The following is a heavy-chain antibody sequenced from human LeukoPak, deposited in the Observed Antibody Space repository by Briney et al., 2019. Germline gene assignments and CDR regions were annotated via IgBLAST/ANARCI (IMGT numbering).Heavy chain of an antibody. V-gene: IGHV4-34*01. CDR2: INHSATT. D-gene: IGHD3-22*01. Sequence: SESLTLTCTVSRGTFSGYYRTWIRQAPGKGLEWIGEINHSATTNYNPSLKSRVTISIDTSRNQFSLRLSSVNAADTAVYYCAKAGASYSHSSGLYAFDVWGQGKMVTVSS. J-gene: IGHJ3*01. CDR1: RGTFSGYY. CDR3: AKAGASYSHSSGLYAFDV.